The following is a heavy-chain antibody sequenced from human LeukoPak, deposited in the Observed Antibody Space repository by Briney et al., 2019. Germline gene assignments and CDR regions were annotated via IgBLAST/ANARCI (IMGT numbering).Heavy chain of an antibody. V-gene: IGHV4-39*07. Sequence: PSETLSLTCTVSGGSISSSSYYWGWIRQPPGKGLEWIGSIYYSGSTYYNPSLKSRVTISVDTSKNQFSLKLSSVTAADTAVYYCATQHSSSWELFDYWGQGTLVTVSS. D-gene: IGHD6-13*01. CDR1: GGSISSSSYY. J-gene: IGHJ4*02. CDR3: ATQHSSSWELFDY. CDR2: IYYSGST.